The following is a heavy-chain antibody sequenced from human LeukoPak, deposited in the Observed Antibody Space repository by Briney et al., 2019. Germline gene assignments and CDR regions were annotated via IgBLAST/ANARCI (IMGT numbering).Heavy chain of an antibody. V-gene: IGHV3-74*01. CDR2: XXXDGRST. D-gene: IGHD2-8*01. CDR3: ARGGTDILLEPPAIPFDY. CDR1: GFTFSSYG. J-gene: IGHJ4*02. Sequence: PGGSLRLSCAASGFTFSSYGMHWVRQAPGKGLVXXSXXXXDGRSTSYADSVKGRFTVSRDNSKDTLYLQMNSLRADDTAVYYCARGGTDILLEPPAIPFDYWGQGALVTVSS.